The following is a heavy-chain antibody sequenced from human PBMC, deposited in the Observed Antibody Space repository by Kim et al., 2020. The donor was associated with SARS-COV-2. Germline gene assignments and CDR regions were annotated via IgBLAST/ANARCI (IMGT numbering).Heavy chain of an antibody. CDR3: ARGFFRNGFDV. D-gene: IGHD3-3*01. Sequence: WGSLRLSCAASGFTFNDYWINWVRQAPGKGLVWVSRISSDGSSTNYADSVKGRFTMSRDNAENTVYLQMNSLRAEDTAVYYCARGFFRNGFDVWGQGTTVTVSS. J-gene: IGHJ6*02. CDR1: GFTFNDYW. V-gene: IGHV3-74*01. CDR2: ISSDGSST.